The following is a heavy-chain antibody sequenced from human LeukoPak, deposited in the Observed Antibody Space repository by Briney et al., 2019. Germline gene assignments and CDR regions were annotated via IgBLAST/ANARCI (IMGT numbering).Heavy chain of an antibody. Sequence: SETLSLTCAVYGGSFSGYYWSWIRQPPGKGLEWIGEINHSGSTNYNPSLKSRVTISVDTSKNQFSLKLSSVTAADTAVYYCAARPSGYDYSFAFDIWGQGTMVTVSS. CDR2: INHSGST. J-gene: IGHJ3*02. D-gene: IGHD5-12*01. V-gene: IGHV4-34*01. CDR3: AARPSGYDYSFAFDI. CDR1: GGSFSGYY.